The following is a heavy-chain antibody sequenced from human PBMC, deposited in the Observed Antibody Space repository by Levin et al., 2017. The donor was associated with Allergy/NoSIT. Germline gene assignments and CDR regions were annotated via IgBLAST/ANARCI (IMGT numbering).Heavy chain of an antibody. CDR3: AREAGRSSSGWYVISYYYYYMDV. Sequence: GGSLRLSSAASGFTFSSYAMHWVRQAPGKGLEWVAVISYDGSNKYYADSVKGRFTISRDNSKNTLYLQMNSLRAEDTAVYYCAREAGRSSSGWYVISYYYYYMDVWGKGTTVTVSS. D-gene: IGHD6-19*01. J-gene: IGHJ6*03. V-gene: IGHV3-30-3*01. CDR1: GFTFSSYA. CDR2: ISYDGSNK.